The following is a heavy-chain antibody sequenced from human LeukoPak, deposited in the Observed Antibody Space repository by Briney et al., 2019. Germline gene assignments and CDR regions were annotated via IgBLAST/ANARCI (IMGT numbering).Heavy chain of an antibody. CDR2: INRDGSER. J-gene: IGHJ4*02. CDR1: GFMFSDYW. D-gene: IGHD6-13*01. V-gene: IGHV3-7*01. CDR3: ARDPGIAAAGTVGYFDS. Sequence: PGGSLRLSCAASGFMFSDYWMSWVRQAPGKGLEWVANINRDGSERYYVDSVKGRFTISRDNAKNLLYLQMNSLRAEDTAVYYCARDPGIAAAGTVGYFDSWGQGALVTVSS.